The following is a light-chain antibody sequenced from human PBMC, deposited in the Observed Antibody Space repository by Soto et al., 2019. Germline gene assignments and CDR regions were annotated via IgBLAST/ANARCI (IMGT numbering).Light chain of an antibody. V-gene: IGLV2-11*01. CDR2: DVS. Sequence: QSLLTQPRSVSGSPGQSVPISSTGTSSDVGGNNYVSWSHQHTGNAPNLMMYDVSKRPSGVLDRFSGSKSGNTASLTISGLQAEDEADYYCCSYAGSLYVFGTGTKVTVL. CDR3: CSYAGSLYV. J-gene: IGLJ1*01. CDR1: SSDVGGNNY.